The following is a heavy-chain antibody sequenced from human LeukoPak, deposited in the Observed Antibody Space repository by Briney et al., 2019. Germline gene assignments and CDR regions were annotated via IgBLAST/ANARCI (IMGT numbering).Heavy chain of an antibody. CDR2: INHSGST. Sequence: PSGTLSLTCAVYGGSFSGYYWSWIRQPPGKGLEWIGEINHSGSTNYNPSLKSRVTISVDTSKNQFSLKLSSVTAADTAVYYCARGSQYYYESSGCYSHDYWGQGTLVTVSS. CDR1: GGSFSGYY. D-gene: IGHD3-22*01. CDR3: ARGSQYYYESSGCYSHDY. J-gene: IGHJ4*02. V-gene: IGHV4-34*01.